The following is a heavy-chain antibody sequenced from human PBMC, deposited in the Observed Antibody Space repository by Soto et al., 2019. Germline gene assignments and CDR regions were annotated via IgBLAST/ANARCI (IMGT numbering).Heavy chain of an antibody. D-gene: IGHD2-2*01. CDR2: ISLYSDGA. CDR3: ARVVPGAEAWFGP. V-gene: IGHV1-18*01. CDR1: GNTFSNFG. Sequence: QVQLVQSGGEVKRPGASVKVSCKTSGNTFSNFGITWVRQAPGQPFEWLGWISLYSDGANYAQKFQGRVSMTTDTSTTTAYMELRSLRSDDTAVYYCARVVPGAEAWFGPWGQGTLVTVSS. J-gene: IGHJ5*02.